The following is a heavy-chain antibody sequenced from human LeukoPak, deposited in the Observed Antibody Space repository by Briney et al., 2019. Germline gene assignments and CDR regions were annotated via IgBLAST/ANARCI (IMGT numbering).Heavy chain of an antibody. J-gene: IGHJ4*02. Sequence: PGGSLRLSCAASGFTFSSYCMSWVRQAPGKGLEWVANIKQDGSEKYYVDSVKGRFTISRDNAKKSLYLQMNSLRVEDTAVYYCAREVRGVIGPADYWGQGNLVTVSS. CDR2: IKQDGSEK. D-gene: IGHD3-10*01. CDR3: AREVRGVIGPADY. CDR1: GFTFSSYC. V-gene: IGHV3-7*01.